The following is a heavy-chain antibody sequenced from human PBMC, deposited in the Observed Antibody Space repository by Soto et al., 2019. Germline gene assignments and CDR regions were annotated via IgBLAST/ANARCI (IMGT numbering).Heavy chain of an antibody. CDR1: GFTFSSYG. CDR3: ARTYYGSGMFFYYYYGMDV. CDR2: IWYDGSNK. J-gene: IGHJ6*02. Sequence: PGGSLRLSCAASGFTFSSYGMHWVRQAPGKGLEWVAVIWYDGSNKYYADSVKGRFTISRDNSKNTLYLQMNSLRAEDTAVYYCARTYYGSGMFFYYYYGMDVWGQGTTVTVSS. D-gene: IGHD3-10*01. V-gene: IGHV3-33*01.